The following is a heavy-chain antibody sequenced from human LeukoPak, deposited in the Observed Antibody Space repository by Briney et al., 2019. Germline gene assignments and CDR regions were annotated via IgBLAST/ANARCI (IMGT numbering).Heavy chain of an antibody. Sequence: ASVKVSCKASGYTLSNYGISWVRQAPGQGLEWMGWISSYNDNTNYAQKLQGRITMTTDTSTSTAYMELRSLISDDTAVYYCARDGHRRYYYETSAYRFDYWGQGTLVTVSS. CDR1: GYTLSNYG. J-gene: IGHJ4*02. CDR3: ARDGHRRYYYETSAYRFDY. CDR2: ISSYNDNT. D-gene: IGHD3-22*01. V-gene: IGHV1-18*01.